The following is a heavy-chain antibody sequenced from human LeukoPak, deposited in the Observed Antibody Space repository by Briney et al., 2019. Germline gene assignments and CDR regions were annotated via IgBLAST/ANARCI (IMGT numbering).Heavy chain of an antibody. Sequence: GGSLRLSCAASGFTFSSYGMHWVRQAPGKGLEGVAVICYDGSKKFYADSVKGRFTISRENSKNTLYLQMTSLRAEDTAVYYCARETTTLDYWGQGTLVTVSS. J-gene: IGHJ4*02. CDR2: ICYDGSKK. CDR1: GFTFSSYG. D-gene: IGHD1-26*01. V-gene: IGHV3-33*01. CDR3: ARETTTLDY.